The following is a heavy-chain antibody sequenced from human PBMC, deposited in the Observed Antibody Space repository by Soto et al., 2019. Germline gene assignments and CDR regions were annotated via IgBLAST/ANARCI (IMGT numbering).Heavy chain of an antibody. Sequence: QVQLVQSGAEVKKPGASVQVSCKASGYTFTSYAIPWVRQAPGPGLEWVGWISAYNGNTNSAQKLQGRGTMTTDTSTSTAYMELRSLRSDDTAVYYCARDLGAGLVDYWGQGTLVTVSS. J-gene: IGHJ4*02. CDR2: ISAYNGNT. CDR3: ARDLGAGLVDY. CDR1: GYTFTSYA. D-gene: IGHD6-19*01. V-gene: IGHV1-18*01.